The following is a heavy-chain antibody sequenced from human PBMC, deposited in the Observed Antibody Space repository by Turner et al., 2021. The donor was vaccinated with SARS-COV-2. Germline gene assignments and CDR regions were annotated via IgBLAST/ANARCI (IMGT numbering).Heavy chain of an antibody. CDR3: AKAGAYYYYGMDV. CDR2: ISGSGGST. Sequence: EVQLLESGGGLVQPGGSLRRSCAASGFTFSSYAMSWVRQAPGKGLEWVSAISGSGGSTYYADSVKGRFTISRDNSKNTLYLQMNSLRAEDTAVYYCAKAGAYYYYGMDVWGQGTTVTVSS. V-gene: IGHV3-23*01. D-gene: IGHD6-19*01. CDR1: GFTFSSYA. J-gene: IGHJ6*02.